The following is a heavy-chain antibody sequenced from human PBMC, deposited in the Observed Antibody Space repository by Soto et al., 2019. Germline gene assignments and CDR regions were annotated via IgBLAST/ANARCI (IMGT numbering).Heavy chain of an antibody. J-gene: IGHJ4*02. CDR2: IYYSGIT. Sequence: QVQLQESGPGLVKPSQTLALTCTVSGGSISSGDYSWRWIRQPPGKGLEWIGYIYYSGITYYNPSLKSRVTISVDTSKNQFSLKLSSVTAADTAVYYCARGGTVMADFDYWGQGTLVTVSS. CDR3: ARGGTVMADFDY. V-gene: IGHV4-30-4*01. CDR1: GGSISSGDYS. D-gene: IGHD5-18*01.